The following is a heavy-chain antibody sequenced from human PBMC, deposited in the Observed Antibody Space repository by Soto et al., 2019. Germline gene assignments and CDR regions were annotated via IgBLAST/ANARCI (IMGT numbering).Heavy chain of an antibody. V-gene: IGHV4-4*02. D-gene: IGHD3-3*01. CDR3: ARATSSEEYYDFWSGSYFDY. Sequence: SETLSLTCAVSSGSISSSNWWSWVRQPPGKGLEWIGEIYHSGSTNYNPSLKSRVTISVDKSKNQFSLKLSSVTAADTAVYYCARATSSEEYYDFWSGSYFDYWGQGTLVTVSS. CDR2: IYHSGST. CDR1: SGSISSSNW. J-gene: IGHJ4*02.